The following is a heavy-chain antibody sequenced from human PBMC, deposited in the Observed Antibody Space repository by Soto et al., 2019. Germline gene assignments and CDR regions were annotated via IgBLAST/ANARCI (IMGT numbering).Heavy chain of an antibody. CDR2: IYYSGST. CDR1: GGSISSYY. CDR3: AKGPMGDCYNPYYYYGLDV. D-gene: IGHD2-21*01. V-gene: IGHV4-59*01. J-gene: IGHJ6*02. Sequence: QVQLQESGPGLVKPSETLSLTCTVSGGSISSYYWTWIRQPPGKGLEWIGYIYYSGSTNYKPSLKTRITISLDTSKNQFSLKLTSVTAADTAVYYCAKGPMGDCYNPYYYYGLDVWGQGTTVTVSS.